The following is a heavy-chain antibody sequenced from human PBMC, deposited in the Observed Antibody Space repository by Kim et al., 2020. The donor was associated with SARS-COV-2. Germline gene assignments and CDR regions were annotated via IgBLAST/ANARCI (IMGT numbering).Heavy chain of an antibody. J-gene: IGHJ4*02. D-gene: IGHD3-22*01. CDR3: ARVLLLYYDSSGYPTFDY. Sequence: KGRFTISRDNAKNSLYLQMNSLRAEDTAVYYCARVLLLYYDSSGYPTFDYWGQGTLVTVSS. V-gene: IGHV3-11*06.